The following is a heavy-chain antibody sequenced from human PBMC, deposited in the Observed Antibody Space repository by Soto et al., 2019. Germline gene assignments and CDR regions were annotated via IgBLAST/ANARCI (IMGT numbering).Heavy chain of an antibody. CDR3: AREGAAAARMFDN. D-gene: IGHD6-13*01. V-gene: IGHV1-46*02. CDR2: INPNGDST. Sequence: QVQLVQSGAEVRNPGASVKVSCKASGYTFNMYYMHWVRQAPGQGLEWMGVINPNGDSTTYAQKVQGSLTMTRDTSTSTVFMDLTSLRSEDTAVYYCAREGAAAARMFDNWGQGTLVTVSS. J-gene: IGHJ4*02. CDR1: GYTFNMYY.